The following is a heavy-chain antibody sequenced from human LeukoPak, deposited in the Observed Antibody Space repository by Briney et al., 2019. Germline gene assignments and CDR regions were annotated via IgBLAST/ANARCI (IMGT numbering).Heavy chain of an antibody. CDR1: GGTFSSYA. CDR3: AGGEGYCSGGSCLALDY. D-gene: IGHD2-15*01. Sequence: SSVKVSCKASGGTFSSYAISWVRQAPGQGLEWMGGIIPIFGTANYAQEFQGRVTITADKSTSTAYMELSSLRSEDTAVYYCAGGEGYCSGGSCLALDYWGQGTLVTVSS. V-gene: IGHV1-69*06. CDR2: IIPIFGTA. J-gene: IGHJ4*02.